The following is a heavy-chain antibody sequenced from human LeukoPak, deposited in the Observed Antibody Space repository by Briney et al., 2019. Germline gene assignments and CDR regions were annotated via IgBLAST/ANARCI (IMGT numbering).Heavy chain of an antibody. D-gene: IGHD3-22*01. J-gene: IGHJ4*02. Sequence: SETLSLTCAVYGGSFSGYYWSWIRQPPGKGLEWIGEINHSGSTNYNPSLKSRVTISVDTSKNQFSLKLSSVTAADTAVYYCAKDPYENYYDSSGYWGQGTLVTVSS. CDR1: GGSFSGYY. V-gene: IGHV4-34*01. CDR2: INHSGST. CDR3: AKDPYENYYDSSGY.